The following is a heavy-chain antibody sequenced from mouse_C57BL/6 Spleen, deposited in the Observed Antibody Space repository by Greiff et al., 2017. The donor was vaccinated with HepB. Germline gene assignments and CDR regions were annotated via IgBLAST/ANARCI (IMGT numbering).Heavy chain of an antibody. Sequence: EVQVVESGGGLVKPGASLKLSCAASGFTFSSYAMSWVRQTPEKRLEWVATISAGGSYTYYPDNVKGRFTISRDNAKNNLYLQMSHLKSEDAAVYYCERDRGPYYFDYWGQGTTLTVSS. V-gene: IGHV5-4*01. D-gene: IGHD3-3*01. CDR2: ISAGGSYT. J-gene: IGHJ2*01. CDR1: GFTFSSYA. CDR3: ERDRGPYYFDY.